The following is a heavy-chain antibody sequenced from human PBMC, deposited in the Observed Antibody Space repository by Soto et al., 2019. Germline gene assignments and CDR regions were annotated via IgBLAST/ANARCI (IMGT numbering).Heavy chain of an antibody. CDR2: ISGSGGST. CDR1: GFTFSSYA. V-gene: IGHV3-23*01. J-gene: IGHJ3*02. Sequence: EVQLLESGGGLVQPGGSLRLSCAASGFTFSSYAMSWVRQAPGKGLEWVSAISGSGGSTYYADSVKGRVTISRDNSKNTLYLQMKSLRAEDTAVYYCAHIDPTASCGGDCSRPSVDAFDIWGQETMVTVSS. D-gene: IGHD2-21*02. CDR3: AHIDPTASCGGDCSRPSVDAFDI.